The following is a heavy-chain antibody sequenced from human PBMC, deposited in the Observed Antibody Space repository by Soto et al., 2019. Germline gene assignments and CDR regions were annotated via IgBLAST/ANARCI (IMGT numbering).Heavy chain of an antibody. CDR3: ARDHPVTFPSYAYDGMDV. Sequence: EEQLVESGGGLVQPGGSLRLSCAASGFTVSDHYMTWVRQAPGKGLEWVSVIYSGGSTYYADSVKGRFTISRHNAKNTLYLQMNSLRAEDTAVYYCARDHPVTFPSYAYDGMDVWGQGTAVIVSS. D-gene: IGHD3-16*01. CDR2: IYSGGST. J-gene: IGHJ6*02. V-gene: IGHV3-66*01. CDR1: GFTVSDHY.